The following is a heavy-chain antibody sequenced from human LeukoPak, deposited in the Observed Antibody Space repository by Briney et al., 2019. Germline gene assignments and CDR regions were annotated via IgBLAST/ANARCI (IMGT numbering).Heavy chain of an antibody. Sequence: PGGSLRLSCAASGFTFSSYSMNWVRQAPGKGLEWVSSISSSSYIYYADSVKGRFTISRDNAKNSLYLQMNSLRAEDTAVYYCARDDYGGNSGYGMDVWGQGTTVTVSS. D-gene: IGHD4-23*01. J-gene: IGHJ6*02. CDR3: ARDDYGGNSGYGMDV. V-gene: IGHV3-21*01. CDR2: ISSSSYI. CDR1: GFTFSSYS.